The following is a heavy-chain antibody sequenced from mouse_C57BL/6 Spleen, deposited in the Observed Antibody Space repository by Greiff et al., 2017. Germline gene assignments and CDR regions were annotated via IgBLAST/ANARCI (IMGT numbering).Heavy chain of an antibody. V-gene: IGHV1-64*01. CDR3: ARGIDYDYGPIAY. D-gene: IGHD2-4*01. Sequence: VQLQQPGAELVKPGASVKLSCKASGYTFTSYWMHWVKQRPGKGLEWIGMIHPNSGSTNYNEKFKGKATLTVDKSSSTAYMQLSSLTSADSAVYYCARGIDYDYGPIAYWGQGTLVTVSA. J-gene: IGHJ3*01. CDR1: GYTFTSYW. CDR2: IHPNSGST.